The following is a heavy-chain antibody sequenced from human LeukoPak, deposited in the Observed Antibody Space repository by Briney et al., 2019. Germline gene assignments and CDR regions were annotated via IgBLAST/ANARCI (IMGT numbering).Heavy chain of an antibody. V-gene: IGHV4-61*02. D-gene: IGHD3-10*01. CDR3: ARESMVRGAIERVYFYYGMDV. Sequence: SQTLSLTCTVSGGSISSGSYYWSWIRQPAGKGLEWIGRIYTSGTTNYNPSLKSRVTISVDTSKNQFSLKLSSVTAADTAVYYCARESMVRGAIERVYFYYGMDVWGQGTTVTVSS. J-gene: IGHJ6*02. CDR2: IYTSGTT. CDR1: GGSISSGSYY.